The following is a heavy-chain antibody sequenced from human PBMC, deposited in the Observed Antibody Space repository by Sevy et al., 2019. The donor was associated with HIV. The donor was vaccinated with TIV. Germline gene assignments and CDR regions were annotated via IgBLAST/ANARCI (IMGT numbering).Heavy chain of an antibody. Sequence: GGSLRLSCAASGFTFSSYWMSWVRQAPGKGLEWVANIKQDGSEKYYVDSVKGRFTISRDNAKNSLYLKMNSLRAEDTAVYYCARSRTVRNIVVVPAGYYYYGMDVWGQGTTVTVSS. CDR2: IKQDGSEK. J-gene: IGHJ6*02. CDR3: ARSRTVRNIVVVPAGYYYYGMDV. D-gene: IGHD2-2*01. CDR1: GFTFSSYW. V-gene: IGHV3-7*01.